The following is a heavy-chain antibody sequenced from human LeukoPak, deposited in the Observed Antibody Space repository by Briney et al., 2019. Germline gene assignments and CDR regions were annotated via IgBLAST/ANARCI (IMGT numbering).Heavy chain of an antibody. CDR1: GGSISSGSYY. Sequence: SETLSLTCTVSGGSISSGSYYWSWIRQPAGKGLEWIGRIYTSGSTNYNPSLKSRVTISVDTSKNQFSLKLSSVTAADTAVYYCARDVGFRSGQYDCWGQGTLVTVSS. J-gene: IGHJ4*02. D-gene: IGHD3-10*01. CDR3: ARDVGFRSGQYDC. CDR2: IYTSGST. V-gene: IGHV4-61*02.